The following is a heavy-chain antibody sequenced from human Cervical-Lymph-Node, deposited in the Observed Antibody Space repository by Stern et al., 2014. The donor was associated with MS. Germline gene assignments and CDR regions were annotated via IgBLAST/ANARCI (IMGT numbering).Heavy chain of an antibody. Sequence: EMQLVESGGGLVQPGRSLRLSCTASGFIFGDYALNWFRQAPGKGLEWVGLIRGKAYGGATRYAASVKGRFTISRDDSKSIAYLEVNSLKTEDTAVYYCSRDYESSAYYFAHDAFDVWGQGTMVTVSS. D-gene: IGHD3-22*01. V-gene: IGHV3-49*03. CDR3: SRDYESSAYYFAHDAFDV. CDR2: IRGKAYGGAT. CDR1: GFIFGDYA. J-gene: IGHJ3*01.